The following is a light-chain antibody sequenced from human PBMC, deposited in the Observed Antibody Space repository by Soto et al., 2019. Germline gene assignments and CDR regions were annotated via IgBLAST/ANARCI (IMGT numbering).Light chain of an antibody. CDR3: QQYDNLPLI. CDR1: QSISSY. CDR2: AAS. Sequence: EIQMTQSPSSLSASVGDRVTITCRASQSISSYLNWYQQKPGKAPKLLIYAASSLQSGVPSRFSGSGSGTDFTLTISSLQPEDFATYYCQQYDNLPLIFGQGTLLEIK. J-gene: IGKJ5*01. V-gene: IGKV1-39*01.